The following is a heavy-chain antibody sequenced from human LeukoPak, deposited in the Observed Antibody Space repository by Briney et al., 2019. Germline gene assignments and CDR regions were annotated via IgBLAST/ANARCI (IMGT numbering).Heavy chain of an antibody. D-gene: IGHD3-3*01. J-gene: IGHJ3*02. CDR3: ARVNGDFWSGYNDAFDI. CDR1: GGSISSYY. V-gene: IGHV4-59*01. CDR2: IYYSGST. Sequence: SETLSLTCTVSGGSISSYYWSWIRQPPGKGLEWIGYIYYSGSTNYNPSLKSRVTISVDTSKNQFSLKLSSVTAADTAVYYCARVNGDFWSGYNDAFDIWGQGTMVTVSS.